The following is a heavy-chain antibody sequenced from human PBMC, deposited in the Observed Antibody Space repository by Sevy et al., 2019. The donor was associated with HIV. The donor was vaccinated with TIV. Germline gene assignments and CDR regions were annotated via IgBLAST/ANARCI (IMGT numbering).Heavy chain of an antibody. J-gene: IGHJ6*02. CDR1: GFTFSSYA. Sequence: GGSLRLSCAASGFTFSSYAMHWVRQAPGKGLEWVAVISYDGSNKYYADSVKGRFTISRDNSKNTRYLQMNSLRAEDTAVYYCARDRGREYYDFWRNLAENYYYGMDVWGQGTTVTVSS. D-gene: IGHD3-3*01. CDR2: ISYDGSNK. V-gene: IGHV3-30*04. CDR3: ARDRGREYYDFWRNLAENYYYGMDV.